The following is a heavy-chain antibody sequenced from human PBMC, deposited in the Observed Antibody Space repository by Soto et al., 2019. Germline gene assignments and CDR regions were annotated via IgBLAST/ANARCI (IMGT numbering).Heavy chain of an antibody. D-gene: IGHD5-18*01. J-gene: IGHJ5*02. CDR3: AHREGYSYGIVNSFDP. CDR2: IYWNDDK. CDR1: GFSLSTSGVR. Sequence: SGPTLVNPTNTLTLTCTFSGFSLSTSGVRVGWIRQPPGKALEWLALIYWNDDKRYSPSLKSRLTITKDTSKNQVVLTMTNMDPVDTATYYCAHREGYSYGIVNSFDPWGEGTLVTVSS. V-gene: IGHV2-5*01.